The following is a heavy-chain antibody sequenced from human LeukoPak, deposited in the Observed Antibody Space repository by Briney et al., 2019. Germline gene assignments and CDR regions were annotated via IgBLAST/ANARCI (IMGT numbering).Heavy chain of an antibody. Sequence: SVKVSCKASGGSFSDYPINWVRQAPGQGLEWLGGIIPKYSASNYAQAFQGRVTITADESTNTVYMEMSGLRPDDTAVYYCVRPDRIFGVPAGFDAWGQGTLVAVSS. J-gene: IGHJ3*01. CDR3: VRPDRIFGVPAGFDA. CDR2: IIPKYSAS. CDR1: GGSFSDYP. D-gene: IGHD3-3*02. V-gene: IGHV1-69*01.